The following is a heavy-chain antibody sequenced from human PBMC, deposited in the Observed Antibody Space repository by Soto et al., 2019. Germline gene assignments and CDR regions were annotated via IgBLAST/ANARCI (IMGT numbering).Heavy chain of an antibody. CDR1: GYSFTSYW. V-gene: IGHV5-51*01. J-gene: IGHJ6*02. CDR2: IYPGDSDT. Sequence: PGESLKISCKGSGYSFTSYWIGWVRQMPGKGLEWMGIIYPGDSDTRYSPSFQGQVTISADKSISTAYLQWSSLKASDTAMYYCARTPTYGSGSYRYYYYYYGMDGWGQATTVSVAS. CDR3: ARTPTYGSGSYRYYYYYYGMDG. D-gene: IGHD3-10*01.